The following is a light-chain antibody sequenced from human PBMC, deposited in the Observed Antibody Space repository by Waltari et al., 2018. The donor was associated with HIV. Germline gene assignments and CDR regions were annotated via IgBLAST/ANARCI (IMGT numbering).Light chain of an antibody. CDR1: QDISSY. CDR3: QQYDNLLT. CDR2: DAS. Sequence: DIQMTQSPSSLSASVGDRVTITCQASQDISSYLHWYQQKPGKAPKLLSYDASNLETGVPSRFSGSGSGTDFTFTISSLQPEDIATYYCQQYDNLLTFGGGTKVEIK. V-gene: IGKV1-33*01. J-gene: IGKJ4*01.